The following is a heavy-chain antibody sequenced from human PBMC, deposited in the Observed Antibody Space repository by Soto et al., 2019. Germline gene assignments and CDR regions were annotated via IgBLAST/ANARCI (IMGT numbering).Heavy chain of an antibody. CDR1: GGTFSSYA. V-gene: IGHV1-69*13. D-gene: IGHD2-15*01. CDR3: ASVETQRYYYGMDV. Sequence: ASVKVSCNASGGTFSSYAISWVRQAPGQGLEWMGGIIPIFGTADYAQKFQGRVTITADESTSTAYMELSSLRSEDTAVYYCASVETQRYYYGMDVWGQGTTVTVSS. J-gene: IGHJ6*02. CDR2: IIPIFGTA.